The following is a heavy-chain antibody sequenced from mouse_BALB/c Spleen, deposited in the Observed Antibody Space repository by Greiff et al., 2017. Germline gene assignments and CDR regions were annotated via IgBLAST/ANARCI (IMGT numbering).Heavy chain of an antibody. J-gene: IGHJ3*01. CDR2: IDPANGNT. V-gene: IGHV14-3*02. D-gene: IGHD1-1*01. Sequence: VQLQQSGAELVKPGASVKLSCTASGFNIKDTYMHWVKQRPEQGLEWIGRIDPANGNTKYDPKFQGKATITADTSSNTAYLQLSSLTSEDTAVYYCARNYYGSRWFAYWGQGTLVTVSA. CDR3: ARNYYGSRWFAY. CDR1: GFNIKDTY.